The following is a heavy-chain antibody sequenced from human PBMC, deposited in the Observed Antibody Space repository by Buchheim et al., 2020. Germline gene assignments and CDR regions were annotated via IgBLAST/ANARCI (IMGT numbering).Heavy chain of an antibody. V-gene: IGHV3-30*18. Sequence: QVQLVESGGGVVQPGRSLRLSCAASGFTFSSYGMHWVRQAPGKGLEWVAVISYDGSNKYYADSVKGRFTISRDTSKNTLYLQMNSLRAEDTAVYYCAKERGFGEFGDYYGMDVWGQGTT. CDR3: AKERGFGEFGDYYGMDV. CDR2: ISYDGSNK. J-gene: IGHJ6*02. CDR1: GFTFSSYG. D-gene: IGHD3-10*01.